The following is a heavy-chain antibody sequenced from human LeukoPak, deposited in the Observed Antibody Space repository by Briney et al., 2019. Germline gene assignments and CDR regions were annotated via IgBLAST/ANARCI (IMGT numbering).Heavy chain of an antibody. J-gene: IGHJ5*02. V-gene: IGHV1-69*06. CDR3: ARAGIPGYCTNVTCSNWLDP. CDR1: GDTFTTYA. CDR2: IIPMFGTP. Sequence: SVKVSCKPSGDTFTTYAIIWVRQAPGQGLEWMGGIIPMFGTPNYAQRLQGRVTITADKSTKTAYMELSSLRSEDTAVYYCARAGIPGYCTNVTCSNWLDPWGEGTLVTVSS. D-gene: IGHD2-8*01.